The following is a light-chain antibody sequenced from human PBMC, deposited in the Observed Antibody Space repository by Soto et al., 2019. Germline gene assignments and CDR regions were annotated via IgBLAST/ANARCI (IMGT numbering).Light chain of an antibody. CDR2: EVS. Sequence: QSVLTQAASVSGSPGQSITLSCTGTSSDVGSYNLVSWYQQHPGRAPKLMIYEVSKRPSGVSNRFSGSKSGNTASLTISGLQAEDEADYYCCSYAGSSTFPYVFGTGTKVTV. CDR3: CSYAGSSTFPYV. CDR1: SSDVGSYNL. V-gene: IGLV2-23*02. J-gene: IGLJ1*01.